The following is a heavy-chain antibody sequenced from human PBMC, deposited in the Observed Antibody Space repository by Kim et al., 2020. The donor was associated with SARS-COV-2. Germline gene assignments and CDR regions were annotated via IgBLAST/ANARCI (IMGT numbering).Heavy chain of an antibody. CDR2: SNHSGRT. D-gene: IGHD3-10*01. V-gene: IGHV4-34*01. Sequence: SETLSLTCAVYGGSFSGYYWRWIRQPPGKGLEWIGESNHSGRTNYNPSLKSRVTISVDTSKNQFSLKLTSVTAADTAVYFCARRLSNTSGWGSHYCDLWGQGILVTVSS. CDR1: GGSFSGYY. J-gene: IGHJ4*02. CDR3: ARRLSNTSGWGSHYCDL.